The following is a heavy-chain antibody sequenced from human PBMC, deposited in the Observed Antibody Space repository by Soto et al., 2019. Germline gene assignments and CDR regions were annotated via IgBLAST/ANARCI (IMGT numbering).Heavy chain of an antibody. Sequence: QVQLVASGGGVFQPGRSLRLACAASGFTFSRYAMPWVRQAPSKGLEWVAVISYDGSNKYYADSVKGRFTISRDNSKNTLYLQMNSLRAEDTAVYYCARALPRGYFDYWGQGTLVTVSS. CDR2: ISYDGSNK. CDR3: ARALPRGYFDY. CDR1: GFTFSRYA. J-gene: IGHJ4*02. V-gene: IGHV3-30-3*01. D-gene: IGHD2-2*01.